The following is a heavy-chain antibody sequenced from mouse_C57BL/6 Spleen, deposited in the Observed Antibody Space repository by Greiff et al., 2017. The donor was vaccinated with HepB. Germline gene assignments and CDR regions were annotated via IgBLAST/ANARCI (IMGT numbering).Heavy chain of an antibody. V-gene: IGHV1-64*01. CDR1: GYTFTSYW. J-gene: IGHJ2*01. CDR2: IHPNSGST. D-gene: IGHD1-1*01. Sequence: QVQLQQPGAELVKPGASVKLSCKASGYTFTSYWMHWVKQRPGQGLEWIGMIHPNSGSTNYNEKFKSKATLTVDKSSSTAYMQLSSLTSEDSAVYYCAITTGGPYYFDYWGLGTTLTVSS. CDR3: AITTGGPYYFDY.